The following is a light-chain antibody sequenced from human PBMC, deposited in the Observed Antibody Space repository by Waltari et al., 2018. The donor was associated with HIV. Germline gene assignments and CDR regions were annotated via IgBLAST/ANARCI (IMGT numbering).Light chain of an antibody. Sequence: QSVLTQPPAVSAAPRQMLTISCSGNSSNIGNNPVSWNQQRPRTAPKRLIYDMKKRPSGIPVRFSGSKSGTSATLGITGLQTADEADYYCGTWDSSLSVVVFGGGTKLTVL. CDR1: SSNIGNNP. V-gene: IGLV1-51*01. CDR2: DMK. CDR3: GTWDSSLSVVV. J-gene: IGLJ2*01.